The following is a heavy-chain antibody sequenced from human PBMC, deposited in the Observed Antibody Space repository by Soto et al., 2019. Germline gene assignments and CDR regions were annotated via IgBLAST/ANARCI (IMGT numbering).Heavy chain of an antibody. CDR2: ISAYNGNT. CDR3: ARRLPASMVRGVRPDNWFDP. D-gene: IGHD3-10*01. J-gene: IGHJ5*02. V-gene: IGHV1-18*01. Sequence: QVQLVQSGAEVKKPGASVKVSCKASGYTFTSYGISWVRQAPGQGLEWMGWISAYNGNTNYAQKLQGRVTMTTDTSXXTXDXXLRSLRSDDTAVYYCARRLPASMVRGVRPDNWFDPWGQGTLVTVSS. CDR1: GYTFTSYG.